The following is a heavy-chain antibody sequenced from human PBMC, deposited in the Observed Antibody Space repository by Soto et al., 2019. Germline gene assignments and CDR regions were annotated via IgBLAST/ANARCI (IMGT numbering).Heavy chain of an antibody. J-gene: IGHJ4*02. D-gene: IGHD4-4*01. Sequence: PSETLSLTCTVSGGSISSYYWSWIRQPAGKGLEWIGRIYYSGSTNYNPSLKSRVTISVDTSKNQFSLKLSSVTAADTAVYYCARVGTVTTIDYWGQGTLVTVSS. CDR3: ARVGTVTTIDY. CDR2: IYYSGST. V-gene: IGHV4-4*07. CDR1: GGSISSYY.